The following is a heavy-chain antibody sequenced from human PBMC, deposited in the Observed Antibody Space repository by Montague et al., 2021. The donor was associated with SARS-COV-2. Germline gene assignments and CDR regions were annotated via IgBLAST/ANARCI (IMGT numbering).Heavy chain of an antibody. CDR3: ARDDIVLKGGTKGMDV. CDR1: GGSISSSNYY. D-gene: IGHD5-12*01. V-gene: IGHV4-39*07. CDR2: MYCSGST. J-gene: IGHJ6*02. Sequence: SETLSLTCTVSGGSISSSNYYWGWIRQPPGKGLEWIGNMYCSGSTYYNPSLKSRVTISIDTSKNKFSLKLSSVAAADTAVYYCARDDIVLKGGTKGMDVWGRGTTVTVSS.